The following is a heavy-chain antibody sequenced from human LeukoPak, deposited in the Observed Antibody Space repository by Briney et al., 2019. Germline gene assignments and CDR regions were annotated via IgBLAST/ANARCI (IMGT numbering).Heavy chain of an antibody. J-gene: IGHJ5*02. CDR1: GGTFSSYA. CDR3: ATYYYGSDSNWFDP. Sequence: SVKVSCKASGGTFSSYAISWVRQAPGQGLEWMGRIIPILGIANYAQKFQGRVTITADKSTSTAYMELSSLRSEDTAVYYCATYYYGSDSNWFDPWGPGTLVTVSS. CDR2: IIPILGIA. V-gene: IGHV1-69*04. D-gene: IGHD3-10*01.